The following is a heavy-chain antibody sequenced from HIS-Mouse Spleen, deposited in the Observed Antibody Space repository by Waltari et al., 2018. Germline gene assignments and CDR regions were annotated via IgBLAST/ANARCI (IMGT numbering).Heavy chain of an antibody. CDR1: AFSLSTSGMC. CDR2: IDWDDDK. V-gene: IGHV2-70*15. J-gene: IGHJ4*02. Sequence: QVTLRESGPALVKPTQTLTLTCTFSAFSLSTSGMCVSGNRQPPGKALEWLARIDWDDDKYYSTSLKTRLTISRDTSKNQVVLTMTNMDPLDTATYYCARIAEGYTSGWYAFDYWGQGTLVTVSS. D-gene: IGHD6-19*01. CDR3: ARIAEGYTSGWYAFDY.